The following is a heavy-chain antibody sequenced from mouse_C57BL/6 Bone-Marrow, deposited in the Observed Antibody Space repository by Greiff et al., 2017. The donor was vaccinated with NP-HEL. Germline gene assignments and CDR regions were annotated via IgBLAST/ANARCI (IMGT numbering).Heavy chain of an antibody. CDR2: IYPGGGYT. D-gene: IGHD2-3*01. Sequence: LVESGAELVRPGTSVKMSCKASGYTFTNYWIGWAKQRPGHGLEWIGDIYPGGGYTNYNEKFKGKATLTADKSSSTAYMQVSSLTSEDSAVYYGARFDGYLPYFDDWGQGTTLTVSS. J-gene: IGHJ2*01. CDR1: GYTFTNYW. V-gene: IGHV1-63*01. CDR3: ARFDGYLPYFDD.